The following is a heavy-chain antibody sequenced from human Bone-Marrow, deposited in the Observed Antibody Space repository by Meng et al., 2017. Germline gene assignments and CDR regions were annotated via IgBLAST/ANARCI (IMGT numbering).Heavy chain of an antibody. D-gene: IGHD2/OR15-2a*01. V-gene: IGHV4-34*01. Sequence: QVQLQQWGAGRFKPLETLSLTCDVSGASLNGYYWTWIRQPPGNGLEWIGEINHSGSPDYNTSLKSRVTISVDTSKNQFSLKLISVTAADTAVYYCARIQLILRNWGQGTLVTVSS. CDR3: ARIQLILRN. CDR1: GASLNGYY. CDR2: INHSGSP. J-gene: IGHJ4*02.